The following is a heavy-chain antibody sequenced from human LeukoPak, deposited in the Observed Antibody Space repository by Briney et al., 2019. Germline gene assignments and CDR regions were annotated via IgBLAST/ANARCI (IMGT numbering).Heavy chain of an antibody. J-gene: IGHJ5*02. D-gene: IGHD3-10*01. V-gene: IGHV3-66*01. Sequence: GGSLRLSCAASGFTVSSNYMSWVRQAPGKGLEWVSVIYSGGSTYYADSVKGRFTISRDNSKNTLYLQMNSLRAEDTAVYYCARVVVRGVMSWFDPWGQGTLVTVSS. CDR2: IYSGGST. CDR3: ARVVVRGVMSWFDP. CDR1: GFTVSSNY.